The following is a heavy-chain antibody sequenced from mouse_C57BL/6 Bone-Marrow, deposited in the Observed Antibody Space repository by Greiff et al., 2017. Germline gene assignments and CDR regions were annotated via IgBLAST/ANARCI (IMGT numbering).Heavy chain of an antibody. CDR1: GYTFTSYW. D-gene: IGHD4-1*01. V-gene: IGHV1-55*01. J-gene: IGHJ2*01. Sequence: QVQLQQPGAELVKPGASVQMSCTASGYTFTSYWITWVKQRPGQGLEWIGDIYPTSGRPNYNEKFKSKAILTVDTSSNTAYMQLSSLTSEDSAVFYCARAGPLGRSFDYWGQGTTLTVSS. CDR3: ARAGPLGRSFDY. CDR2: IYPTSGRP.